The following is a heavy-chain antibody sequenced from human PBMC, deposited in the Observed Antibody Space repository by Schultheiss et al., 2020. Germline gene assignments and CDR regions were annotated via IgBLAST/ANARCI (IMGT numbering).Heavy chain of an antibody. Sequence: SETLSLTCTVSGGSISSSSYYWGWIRQPPGKGLEWIGYIYYSGSIYYNPSLKSRVTISVDTSKNQFSLKLSSVTAADTAVYYCARALYGDYVGPNDYWGQETLVTVSS. CDR1: GGSISSSSYY. D-gene: IGHD4-17*01. V-gene: IGHV4-39*07. J-gene: IGHJ4*02. CDR3: ARALYGDYVGPNDY. CDR2: IYYSGSI.